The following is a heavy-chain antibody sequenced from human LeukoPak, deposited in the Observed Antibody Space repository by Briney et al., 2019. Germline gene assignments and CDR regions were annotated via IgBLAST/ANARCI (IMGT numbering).Heavy chain of an antibody. Sequence: PSETLSLTCAVYGGSFSGYYWSWIRQPPGKGLEWIGEINHSGSTNYNPSLKSRVTISVDTSKNQFSLKLSSVTAADTAVYYCARGFGVDVWGQGTTVTVSS. V-gene: IGHV4-34*01. CDR1: GGSFSGYY. CDR3: ARGFGVDV. J-gene: IGHJ6*02. CDR2: INHSGST.